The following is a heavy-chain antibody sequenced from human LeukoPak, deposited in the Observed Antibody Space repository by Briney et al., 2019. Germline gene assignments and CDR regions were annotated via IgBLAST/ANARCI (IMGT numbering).Heavy chain of an antibody. CDR2: ISGSGGST. J-gene: IGHJ4*02. CDR3: AKVPGYYYDSSGYLFDY. V-gene: IGHV3-23*01. D-gene: IGHD3-22*01. CDR1: GFTFSSYA. Sequence: GGSLRLSCAASGFTFSSYAMSWVRQAPGKGLEWVSAISGSGGSTYYADSVKGRFTISRDNSKNTLYLQMHSLRAEDTAVYYCAKVPGYYYDSSGYLFDYWGQGTLVTVSS.